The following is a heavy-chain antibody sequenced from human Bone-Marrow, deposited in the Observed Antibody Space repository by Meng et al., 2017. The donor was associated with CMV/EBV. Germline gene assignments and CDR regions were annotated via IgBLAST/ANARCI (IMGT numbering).Heavy chain of an antibody. V-gene: IGHV1-2*02. Sequence: ASVKVSCKASGYTFTGYYMHWVRQAPGQGLEWMGWINPNSGGTNYAQKFQGRVTMTRDTSISTAYMELSRLRSDDTAVYYCARGGGRSGGYCSSTSCKGMAVWGQGSTVTGYS. CDR3: ARGGGRSGGYCSSTSCKGMAV. J-gene: IGHJ6*01. CDR2: INPNSGGT. CDR1: GYTFTGYY. D-gene: IGHD2-2*03.